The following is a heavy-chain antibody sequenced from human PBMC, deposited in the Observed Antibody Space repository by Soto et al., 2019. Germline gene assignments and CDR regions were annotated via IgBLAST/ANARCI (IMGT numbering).Heavy chain of an antibody. J-gene: IGHJ6*02. D-gene: IGHD2-2*01. Sequence: PGESLKISCKGSGYSFTSYWIGWVRQMPGKGLEWMGIIYPGDSDTRYSPSFQGQVTISADKSISTAYLQWSSLKASDTAMYYCARHNTGYCSSTSCPTPYYYHGMDVWGQGTTVTVSS. V-gene: IGHV5-51*01. CDR2: IYPGDSDT. CDR3: ARHNTGYCSSTSCPTPYYYHGMDV. CDR1: GYSFTSYW.